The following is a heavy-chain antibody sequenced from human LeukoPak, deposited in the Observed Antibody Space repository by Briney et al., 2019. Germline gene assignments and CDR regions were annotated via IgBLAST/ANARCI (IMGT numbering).Heavy chain of an antibody. CDR2: INSDGSST. Sequence: GGSLRLSCAASGFTFSSYWMHWVRQAPGKGVVWVSRINSDGSSTSYADSVKGRFTISRDNAKNTLYLQTNSLRAEDTAVYYCARARGYPAYYYGMDVWGQGTTVTVSS. CDR3: ARARGYPAYYYGMDV. J-gene: IGHJ6*02. D-gene: IGHD3-22*01. CDR1: GFTFSSYW. V-gene: IGHV3-74*01.